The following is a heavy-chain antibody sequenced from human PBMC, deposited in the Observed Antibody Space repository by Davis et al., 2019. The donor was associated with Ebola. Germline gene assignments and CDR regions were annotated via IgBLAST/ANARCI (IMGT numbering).Heavy chain of an antibody. D-gene: IGHD4-17*01. CDR2: INPSGGST. CDR1: GYTFTSYY. Sequence: ASVKVSCKASGYTFTSYYMHWVRQAPGQGLEWMGIINPSGGSTSYAQKFQGRVTMTRDTSTSTAYMELSSLRSEDTAVYYCARDHPDYGDYGGADYWGQGTLVTVSS. CDR3: ARDHPDYGDYGGADY. V-gene: IGHV1-46*01. J-gene: IGHJ4*02.